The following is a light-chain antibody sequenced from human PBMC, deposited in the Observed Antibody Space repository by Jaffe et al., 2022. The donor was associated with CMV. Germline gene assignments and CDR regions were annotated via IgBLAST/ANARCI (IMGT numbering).Light chain of an antibody. CDR3: QQSNSLVS. J-gene: IGKJ4*01. CDR2: EAS. CDR1: QSISSW. Sequence: DVHLTQSPSTLSASIGDRVTITCRASQSISSWLAWYQQKPGKAPKLLIYEASNLESGVPSRFSGSGFGTDFTLTIASLQPDDFATYYCQQSNSLVSFGGGTKVEIK. V-gene: IGKV1-5*03.